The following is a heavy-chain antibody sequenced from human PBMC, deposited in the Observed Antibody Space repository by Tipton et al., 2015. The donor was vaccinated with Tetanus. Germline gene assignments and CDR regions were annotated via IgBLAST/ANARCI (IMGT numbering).Heavy chain of an antibody. D-gene: IGHD6-19*01. CDR2: INPSGGST. V-gene: IGHV1-46*01. CDR1: GYTFTSYY. Sequence: QLVQSGAEVKKPGASVKVSCKASGYTFTSYYMHWVRQAPGQGLEWMGIINPSGGSTSYAQKFRGKVTMTRDTSTSTVYMELSSLRSEVTAVYYCARLFITVAGHNWLDSWGQGTLVTVPS. J-gene: IGHJ5*01. CDR3: ARLFITVAGHNWLDS.